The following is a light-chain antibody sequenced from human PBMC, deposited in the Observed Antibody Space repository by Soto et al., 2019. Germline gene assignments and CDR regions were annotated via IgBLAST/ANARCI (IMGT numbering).Light chain of an antibody. CDR2: DVS. CDR3: CSYAGSPRYV. CDR1: SSDVGGYNY. J-gene: IGLJ1*01. V-gene: IGLV2-11*01. Sequence: QSVLTQPRSVSGSPGQSVTISCTGTSSDVGGYNYVSWYQQHPGKAPKVMIYDVSERPSGVRDRFSGSKSGNTASLTISGLQAEDEADYYCCSYAGSPRYVFGTGTKLTVL.